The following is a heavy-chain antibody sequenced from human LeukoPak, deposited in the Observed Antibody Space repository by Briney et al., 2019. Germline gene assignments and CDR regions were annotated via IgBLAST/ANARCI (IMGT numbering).Heavy chain of an antibody. CDR1: GFTFSSYS. Sequence: PGGSLRLSCAASGFTFSSYSMTWVRQAPGKGLEWVSSISSSSSCIYYADSVKGRFTISRDNAKNSLYLQMNSLRAEDTAVYYCAKFRVGYSGYDYLPNWFDPWGQGTLVTVSS. CDR2: ISSSSSCI. D-gene: IGHD5-12*01. V-gene: IGHV3-21*04. J-gene: IGHJ5*02. CDR3: AKFRVGYSGYDYLPNWFDP.